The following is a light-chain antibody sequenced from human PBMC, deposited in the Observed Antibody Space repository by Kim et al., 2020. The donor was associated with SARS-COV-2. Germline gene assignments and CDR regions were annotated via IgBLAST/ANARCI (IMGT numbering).Light chain of an antibody. CDR2: TSD. CDR1: TSNIGSNT. V-gene: IGLV1-44*01. CDR3: AAWDDSLNGVV. J-gene: IGLJ2*01. Sequence: GQTFTISCSGSTSNIGSNTVNWYRHLPGTAPKLLIYTSDQRPSGVPDRFSGSKSGTSATLAISGLQSEDEADYYCAAWDDSLNGVVFGGGTQLTVL.